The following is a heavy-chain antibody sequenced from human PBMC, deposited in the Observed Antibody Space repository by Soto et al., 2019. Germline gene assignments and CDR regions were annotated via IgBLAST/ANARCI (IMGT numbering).Heavy chain of an antibody. CDR3: ARGMWYCSSTSCYWVGAFDI. CDR1: GGSISSYY. V-gene: IGHV4-59*01. D-gene: IGHD2-2*01. CDR2: IYYSGSA. J-gene: IGHJ3*02. Sequence: SETLSLTCTVSGGSISSYYWSWIRQPPGKGLEWIGYIYYSGSANYNPSLKSRVTISVDTPKNQFSLKLSSVTAADTALYYCARGMWYCSSTSCYWVGAFDIWGQGTMVTVSS.